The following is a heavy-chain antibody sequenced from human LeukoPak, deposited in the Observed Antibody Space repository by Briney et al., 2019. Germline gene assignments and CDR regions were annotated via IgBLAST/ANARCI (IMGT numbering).Heavy chain of an antibody. CDR3: ARGDIVVVPAAVYFDY. Sequence: PSETLSLTCTVSGGSISSSSYYWGWIRQPPGKGLEWIGSIYYSGSTYYNPSLKSRVTISVDTSKNQFSLKLSSVTAADTAVYYCARGDIVVVPAAVYFDYWGQGTLVTVSS. J-gene: IGHJ4*02. V-gene: IGHV4-39*07. D-gene: IGHD2-2*01. CDR2: IYYSGST. CDR1: GGSISSSSYY.